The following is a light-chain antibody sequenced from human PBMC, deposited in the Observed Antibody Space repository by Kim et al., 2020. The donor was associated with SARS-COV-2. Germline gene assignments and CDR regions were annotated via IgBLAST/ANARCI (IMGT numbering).Light chain of an antibody. Sequence: SVGDRVTITCRASQSISSYLNWYQQKPGKAPKLLIYAASSLQSGVPSRFSGSGSGTDFTLTISSLQPEDFATYYCQQSYSTPSITFGQGTRLDIK. CDR2: AAS. CDR1: QSISSY. CDR3: QQSYSTPSIT. J-gene: IGKJ5*01. V-gene: IGKV1-39*01.